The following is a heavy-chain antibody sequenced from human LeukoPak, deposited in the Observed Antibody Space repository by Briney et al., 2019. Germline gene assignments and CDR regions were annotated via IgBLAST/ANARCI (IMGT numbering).Heavy chain of an antibody. CDR1: GYTFTDYY. CDR3: ARRYCSSTSCYYFDY. J-gene: IGHJ4*02. V-gene: IGHV1-2*02. Sequence: ASVKVSCKASGYTFTDYYMHWVRQAPGQGLEWMGWINPNSAGTNYAQNFQGRVTMTRDTSISTAYMELTRLRSDDTAVYYCARRYCSSTSCYYFDYWGQGTLVTVSS. D-gene: IGHD2-2*01. CDR2: INPNSAGT.